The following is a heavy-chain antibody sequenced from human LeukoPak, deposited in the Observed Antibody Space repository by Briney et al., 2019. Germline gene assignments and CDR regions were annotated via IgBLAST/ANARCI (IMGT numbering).Heavy chain of an antibody. V-gene: IGHV3-33*01. J-gene: IGHJ4*02. CDR1: GFTFSSFG. CDR3: ARDETTGVLHFDY. Sequence: GGSLRLSCAASGFTFSSFGMHWVRQAPGKGLEWVAVIWYDGSNKYYADSVKGRFTIPRDNSENTLYLQMNSLRAEDTAVYYCARDETTGVLHFDYWGQGTLVTVSS. D-gene: IGHD4-11*01. CDR2: IWYDGSNK.